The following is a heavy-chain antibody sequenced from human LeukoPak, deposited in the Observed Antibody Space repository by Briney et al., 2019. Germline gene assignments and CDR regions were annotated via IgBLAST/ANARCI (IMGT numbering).Heavy chain of an antibody. V-gene: IGHV3-74*01. Sequence: GGSLRLSCAASGFTFSSYWVHWVRQAPGKGLVWVSPINSDGSSTSYADSVKGRFTISRDNAENSLYLQMNSLRDEDTAVYFCVRDRDYAFDFWGQGTMVTVSS. CDR2: INSDGSST. J-gene: IGHJ3*01. CDR3: VRDRDYAFDF. CDR1: GFTFSSYW.